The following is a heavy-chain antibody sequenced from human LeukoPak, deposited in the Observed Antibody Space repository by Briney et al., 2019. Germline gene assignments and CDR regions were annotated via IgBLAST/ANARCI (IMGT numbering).Heavy chain of an antibody. Sequence: PGGSLRLSYAASGFTFSRYSMIWVRQAPGKGLQWVSYISSSSSTIYYADSVKGRFTISRDNAKNPLFLQMSSLRVEDTAVYFCARGSFHYYPYFWGQGTLVTVSS. D-gene: IGHD3-10*01. CDR3: ARGSFHYYPYF. CDR2: ISSSSSTI. J-gene: IGHJ4*02. V-gene: IGHV3-48*01. CDR1: GFTFSRYS.